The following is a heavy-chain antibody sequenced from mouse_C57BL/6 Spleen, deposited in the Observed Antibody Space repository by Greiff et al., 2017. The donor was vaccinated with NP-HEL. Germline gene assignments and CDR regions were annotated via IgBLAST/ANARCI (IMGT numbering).Heavy chain of an antibody. CDR2: INPSSGYT. CDR1: GYTFTSYW. J-gene: IGHJ3*01. CDR3: ARRDYDYDVRGAWFAY. Sequence: VQLQQSGAELAKPGASVKLSCKASGYTFTSYWMHWVKQRPGQGLEWIGYINPSSGYTKYNQKFKDKATLTADKSSSTAYMQLSSLTYEDSAVYYCARRDYDYDVRGAWFAYWGQGTLVTVSA. V-gene: IGHV1-7*01. D-gene: IGHD2-4*01.